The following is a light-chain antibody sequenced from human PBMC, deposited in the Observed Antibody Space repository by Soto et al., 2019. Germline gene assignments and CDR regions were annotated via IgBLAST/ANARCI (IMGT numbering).Light chain of an antibody. CDR1: QSVSNY. CDR2: DAA. Sequence: EIVLTQSPATLSLSPGERATLSCRASQSVSNYLAWYQQRPGQGPRLLIYDAAYRATGVPARFSGRGSGTDFTLTISSREPEDFAVYYCQQRSNWPPGPFGQGARLEIK. CDR3: QQRSNWPPGP. J-gene: IGKJ5*01. V-gene: IGKV3-11*01.